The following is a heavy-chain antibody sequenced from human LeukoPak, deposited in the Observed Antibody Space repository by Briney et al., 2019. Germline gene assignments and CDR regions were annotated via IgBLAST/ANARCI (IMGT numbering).Heavy chain of an antibody. D-gene: IGHD3-10*01. CDR3: ARDLRVRGVIIMGY. J-gene: IGHJ4*02. Sequence: PGGSLRLSCAASGFTFSSYSMNWVRQAPGKGLEWVSSISSSSSYIYYADSVKGRFTISRDNAKNSLYLQMNSLRAEDTAVYYCARDLRVRGVIIMGYWGQGTLVTVSS. V-gene: IGHV3-21*01. CDR1: GFTFSSYS. CDR2: ISSSSSYI.